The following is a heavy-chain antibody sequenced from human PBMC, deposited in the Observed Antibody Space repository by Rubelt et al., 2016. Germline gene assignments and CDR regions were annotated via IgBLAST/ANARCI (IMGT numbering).Heavy chain of an antibody. CDR3: ASDPVDGYGFFDS. CDR2: FFSGSKT. V-gene: IGHV3-66*02. D-gene: IGHD5-24*01. Sequence: EVQLVESGGGLVKPGESLRLSCAASGFTFTSAWMSWVRQAPGKGLEWVSMFFSGSKTSYADSVKGRFTISRDGSKNTVFRQMTSRRVDDTAVYYWASDPVDGYGFFDSWGQGTLVTVSS. CDR1: GFTFTSAW. J-gene: IGHJ4*02.